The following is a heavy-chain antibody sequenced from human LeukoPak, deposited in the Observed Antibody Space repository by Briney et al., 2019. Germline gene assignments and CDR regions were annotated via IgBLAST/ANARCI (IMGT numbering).Heavy chain of an antibody. CDR1: GYTFTSYG. Sequence: GASATVSCTASGYTFTSYGISWVRQAPGQGLEWMGWISAYNGNTNYAQKLQGRVTMTTDTSTSTAYMELRSLRSDDTAVYYCARDQDSSGWYEAYHFDYWGQGTLVTVSS. J-gene: IGHJ4*02. D-gene: IGHD6-19*01. CDR2: ISAYNGNT. CDR3: ARDQDSSGWYEAYHFDY. V-gene: IGHV1-18*01.